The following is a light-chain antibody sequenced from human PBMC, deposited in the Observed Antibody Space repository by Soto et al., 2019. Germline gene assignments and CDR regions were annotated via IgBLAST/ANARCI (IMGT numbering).Light chain of an antibody. CDR3: QEHKGDLPVG. Sequence: DIQMTQSQSSLSASVRDRVTITCRSMQAIDQSVAWYQQKPWQVPKLLIYAASTVHSGVPSRVSGSGSGTHFTLTITGVQPEDVATDFCQEHKGDLPVGFGPGTTVDV. CDR2: AAS. CDR1: QAIDQS. J-gene: IGKJ3*01. V-gene: IGKV1-27*01.